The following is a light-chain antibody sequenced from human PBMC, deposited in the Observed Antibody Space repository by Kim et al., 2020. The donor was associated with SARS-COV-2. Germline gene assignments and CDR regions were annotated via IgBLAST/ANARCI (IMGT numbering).Light chain of an antibody. CDR3: CSYAGSSTRYV. CDR2: DVY. J-gene: IGLJ1*01. Sequence: QSVTISCTGTSTDVGGYNYVSWYQQHPGKAPKLMIYDVYNRPSGVPDRFSASKSGNTASLTIAGLQDEDEADYYCCSYAGSSTRYVFGSGTKVTVL. V-gene: IGLV2-11*01. CDR1: STDVGGYNY.